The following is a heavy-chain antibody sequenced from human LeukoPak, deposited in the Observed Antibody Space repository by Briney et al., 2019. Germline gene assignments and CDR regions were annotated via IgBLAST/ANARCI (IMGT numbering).Heavy chain of an antibody. CDR2: INHSGST. Sequence: SETLSLTCAVYGGSFSGYYWSWIRQPPGKGLEWIGEINHSGSTNYNPSLQSRVTISVDTSKNQFSLKLSSVTAADTAVYYCARSSSSVSYTPNSSSGYFDYWGQGTLVTVSS. J-gene: IGHJ4*02. V-gene: IGHV4-34*01. CDR1: GGSFSGYY. D-gene: IGHD6-19*01. CDR3: ARSSSSVSYTPNSSSGYFDY.